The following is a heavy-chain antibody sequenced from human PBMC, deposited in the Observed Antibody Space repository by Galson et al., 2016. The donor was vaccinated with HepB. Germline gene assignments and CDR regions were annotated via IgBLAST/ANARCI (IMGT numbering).Heavy chain of an antibody. CDR1: GFIVSSNY. J-gene: IGHJ2*01. V-gene: IGHV3-53*01. Sequence: SLRLSCAASGFIVSSNYMSWVRQAPGKGLEWVSVLYSGGNTYYADSVKGRFTVSRDNSKNTLFLQMNSLRAEDTAVYYCARQFTSNGWPNWYFDLWGRGTLVTVSS. CDR2: LYSGGNT. CDR3: ARQFTSNGWPNWYFDL. D-gene: IGHD6-19*01.